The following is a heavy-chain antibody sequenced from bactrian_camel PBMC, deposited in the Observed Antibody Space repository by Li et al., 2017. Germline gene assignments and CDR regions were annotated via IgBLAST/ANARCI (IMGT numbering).Heavy chain of an antibody. CDR2: IGDSTT. Sequence: GSLVQPGGSLRLSCVASRFTFSRLYMHWVRQTSGKGLEWVSRIGDSTTTYTDSVKGRFTISRDNSKNTVYLRMDSLKPEDTAVYYCAKADFANWGQGTQVTVS. V-gene: IGHV3S1*01. J-gene: IGHJ6*01. CDR3: AKADFAN. CDR1: RFTFSRLY.